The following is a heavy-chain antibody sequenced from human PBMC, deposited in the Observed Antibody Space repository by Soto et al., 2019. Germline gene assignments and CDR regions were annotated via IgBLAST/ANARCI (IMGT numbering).Heavy chain of an antibody. CDR2: IKQDGSEK. J-gene: IGHJ6*02. Sequence: PGVSLRLSCAASGFTFSSYWMSWVRQAPGKGLEWVANIKQDGSEKYYVDSVKGRFTISRDNAKNSLYLQMNSLRAEDTAVYYCARERIVVVPAANGMDVWGQGTTVTDSS. D-gene: IGHD2-2*01. CDR1: GFTFSSYW. V-gene: IGHV3-7*03. CDR3: ARERIVVVPAANGMDV.